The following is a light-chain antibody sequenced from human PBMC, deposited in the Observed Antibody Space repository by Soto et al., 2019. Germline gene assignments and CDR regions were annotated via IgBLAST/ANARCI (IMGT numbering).Light chain of an antibody. CDR3: QQRRYFIT. J-gene: IGKJ5*01. V-gene: IGKV3-11*01. CDR1: QSVSSD. CDR2: DAS. Sequence: EILITQSPATLSVSPGERATLSCRASQSVSSDLAWYQQKPGQPPRLLIYDASSRATGIPDRFSGGGSGTDFTLTISSLEPEDFAVYYCQQRRYFITFGQGTRLEIK.